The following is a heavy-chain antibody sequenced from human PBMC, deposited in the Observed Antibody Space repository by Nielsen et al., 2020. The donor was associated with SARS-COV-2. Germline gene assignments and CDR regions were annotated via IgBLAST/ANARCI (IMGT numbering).Heavy chain of an antibody. CDR3: GRDWGVDPFHYGMAV. V-gene: IGHV3-30-3*01. CDR1: GFTFSSYA. J-gene: IGHJ6*02. Sequence: GGSLRLSCAASGFTFSSYAMHWVRQAPGKGLEWVAVISYDGSNKYYADSVKGRFTISRDNSKNTLYLQMNSLRVEDTAVYYCGRDWGVDPFHYGMAVWGQGTTVTVSS. D-gene: IGHD3-16*01. CDR2: ISYDGSNK.